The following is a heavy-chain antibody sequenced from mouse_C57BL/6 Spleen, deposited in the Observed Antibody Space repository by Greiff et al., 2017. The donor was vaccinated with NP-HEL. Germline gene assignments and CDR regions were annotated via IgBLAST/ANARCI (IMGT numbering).Heavy chain of an antibody. J-gene: IGHJ3*01. D-gene: IGHD1-1*01. CDR2: IDPETGGT. V-gene: IGHV1-15*01. Sequence: QVHVKQSGAELVRPGASVTLSCKASGYTFTDYEMHWVKQTPVHGLEWIGAIDPETGGTAYNQKFKGKAILTADKSSSTAYMELRSLTSEDSAVYYCTRCDYYGSPWFAYWGQGTLVTVSA. CDR1: GYTFTDYE. CDR3: TRCDYYGSPWFAY.